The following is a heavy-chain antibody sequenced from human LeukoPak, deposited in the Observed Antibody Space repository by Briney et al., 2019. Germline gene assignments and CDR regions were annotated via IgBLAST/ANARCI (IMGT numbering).Heavy chain of an antibody. D-gene: IGHD4-23*01. CDR3: AKDQTTVISPFDY. V-gene: IGHV3-23*01. CDR2: ISGSGGVT. CDR1: GFTFRTYA. J-gene: IGHJ4*02. Sequence: GGSLRLSCAASGFTFRTYAMSWVRQAPGRGLEWVSVISGSGGVTYYADSVKGRFTISRDNSKNTLYLQMNSLRAEDTAVYYCAKDQTTVISPFDYWGQGTLVTVSS.